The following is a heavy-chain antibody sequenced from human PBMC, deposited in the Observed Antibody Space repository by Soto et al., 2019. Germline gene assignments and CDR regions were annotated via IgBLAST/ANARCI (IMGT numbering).Heavy chain of an antibody. J-gene: IGHJ6*02. CDR2: FDPEDGET. V-gene: IGHV1-24*01. CDR3: ATVHIEGQLRPGGYYYYGMDV. Sequence: GASVNGSCKFSGYTLTELSMHWGRQAPGKGLEWMGGFDPEDGETIYAQKFQGRVTMTEDTSTDTAYMELSSLRSEDTAVYYCATVHIEGQLRPGGYYYYGMDVWGQGTTVTVSS. D-gene: IGHD6-6*01. CDR1: GYTLTELS.